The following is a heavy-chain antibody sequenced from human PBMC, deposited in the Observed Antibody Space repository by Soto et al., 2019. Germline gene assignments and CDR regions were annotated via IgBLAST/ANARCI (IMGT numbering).Heavy chain of an antibody. CDR3: ARAVEWGGQHYYYYYGMDV. V-gene: IGHV4-34*01. CDR2: INHSGST. J-gene: IGHJ6*02. CDR1: GGSFSSYY. D-gene: IGHD3-10*01. Sequence: SESLSLTCAVYGGSFSSYYWSWIRQPPGKGLEWIGEINHSGSTNYNPSLKSRVTISVDTSKNQFSLKLSSVTAADTAVDYCARAVEWGGQHYYYYYGMDVWGQGTTVTVSS.